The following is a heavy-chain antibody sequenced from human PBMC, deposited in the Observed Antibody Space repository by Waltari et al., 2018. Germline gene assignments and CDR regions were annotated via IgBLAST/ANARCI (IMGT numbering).Heavy chain of an antibody. Sequence: QVQLQESGPGLVKPSETLSLTCAVSGYSISSGYYWGWIRQPPGKGLEWIGSIYHSGSTYYNPSLKSRVTISVDTSKNQFSLKLSSVTAADTAVYYCAISLRGGENWFDPWGQGTLVTVSS. CDR2: IYHSGST. D-gene: IGHD3-16*01. J-gene: IGHJ5*02. V-gene: IGHV4-38-2*01. CDR3: AISLRGGENWFDP. CDR1: GYSISSGYY.